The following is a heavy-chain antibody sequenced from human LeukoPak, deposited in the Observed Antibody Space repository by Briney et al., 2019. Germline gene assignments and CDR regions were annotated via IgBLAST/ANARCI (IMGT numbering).Heavy chain of an antibody. CDR1: GGSISGYY. CDR2: ISDIGSI. Sequence: SETLSLTCTVSGGSISGYYWSWIRRPPGKGLEWIAYISDIGSINYNPSLKSRVTISLDTSKNQFSLKLSSVTAADTAVYYCAGHHPRNTVDFWGQGTLVTVSS. V-gene: IGHV4-59*08. J-gene: IGHJ4*02. CDR3: AGHHPRNTVDF. D-gene: IGHD2-8*02.